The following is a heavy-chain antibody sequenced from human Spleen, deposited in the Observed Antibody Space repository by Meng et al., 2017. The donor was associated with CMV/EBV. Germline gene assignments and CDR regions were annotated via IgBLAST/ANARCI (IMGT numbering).Heavy chain of an antibody. D-gene: IGHD2-2*01. V-gene: IGHV3-21*01. CDR3: ATGPYCSSPTCYSYYYGMDV. CDR2: ISNAGSYI. CDR1: GFTFSSYA. J-gene: IGHJ6*02. Sequence: GESLKISCAASGFTFSSYAMSWVRRAPGKGPEWVSSISNAGSYIYYADSVKGRFTLSRDNAKNSLFLHMNSLRAEDTAVYYCATGPYCSSPTCYSYYYGMDVWGRGTTVTVSS.